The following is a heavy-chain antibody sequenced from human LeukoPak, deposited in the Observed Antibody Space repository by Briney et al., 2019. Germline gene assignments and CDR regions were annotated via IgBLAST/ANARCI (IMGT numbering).Heavy chain of an antibody. D-gene: IGHD4-17*01. J-gene: IGHJ4*02. CDR3: GKSHGYGDYVDY. V-gene: IGHV3-23*01. CDR1: GFTFSSYA. CDR2: ISGSAGST. Sequence: PGGSLRLSCAASGFTFSSYAMSWVRQAPGKGLEWVSIISGSAGSTYYAGSVKGRFTISRDNFKNTLYLQMNSLRAEDTAIYYCGKSHGYGDYVDYWGQGTLVTVSS.